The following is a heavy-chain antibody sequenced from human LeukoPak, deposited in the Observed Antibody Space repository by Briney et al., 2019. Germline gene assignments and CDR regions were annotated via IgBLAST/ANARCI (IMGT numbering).Heavy chain of an antibody. CDR3: AKDDSSGYYYGDFDY. CDR1: GFTFSSYS. V-gene: IGHV3-48*01. J-gene: IGHJ4*02. Sequence: GGSLRLSCAASGFTFSSYSMNWVRQAPGKGLEWVSYISNSGNIIYYADSVKGRFTISRDNSKNTLYLQMNSLRAEDTAVYYCAKDDSSGYYYGDFDYWGQGTLVTVSS. CDR2: ISNSGNII. D-gene: IGHD3-22*01.